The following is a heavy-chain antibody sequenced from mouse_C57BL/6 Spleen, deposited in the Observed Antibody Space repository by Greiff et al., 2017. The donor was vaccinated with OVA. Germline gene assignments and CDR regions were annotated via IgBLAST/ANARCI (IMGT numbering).Heavy chain of an antibody. D-gene: IGHD1-1*01. J-gene: IGHJ1*03. CDR2: ILPGSGST. V-gene: IGHV1-9*01. CDR1: GYTFTGYW. CDR3: ARAPPDYCGSSYWYFDV. Sequence: VQLQQSGAELMKPGASVKLSCKATGYTFTGYWIEWVKQRPGHGLEWIGEILPGSGSTNYNEKFKGKATFTADTSSDTAYMQLSSLTTEDSAIYYCARAPPDYCGSSYWYFDVWGTGTTVTVSS.